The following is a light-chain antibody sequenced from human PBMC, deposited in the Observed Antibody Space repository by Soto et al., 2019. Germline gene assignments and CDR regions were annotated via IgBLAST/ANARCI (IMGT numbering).Light chain of an antibody. V-gene: IGLV2-14*03. CDR1: SSDVGGYNF. CDR3: SSYTSSSTLGV. J-gene: IGLJ2*01. CDR2: DVS. Sequence: QSVLTQPASVSGSPGQSITISCTGTSSDVGGYNFVSWYQQHPGKAPKLMIYDVSNRPSGVSNRFSGSKSGNTASLIISGLQAEDEADYYCSSYTSSSTLGVFGGGTKVTVL.